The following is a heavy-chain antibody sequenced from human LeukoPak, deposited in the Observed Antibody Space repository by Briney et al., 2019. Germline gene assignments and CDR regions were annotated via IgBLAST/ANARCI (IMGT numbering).Heavy chain of an antibody. CDR3: ARSGAHCSGGSCYNPVFDY. CDR1: GYSFTSYW. Sequence: GESLKISCKGSGYSFTSYWIGWVRQMPGKGLEWMGITYPGDSDTRYSPSFQGQVTISADKSISTAYLQWSSLKASDTAMYYCARSGAHCSGGSCYNPVFDYWGQGTLVTVSS. D-gene: IGHD2-15*01. CDR2: TYPGDSDT. J-gene: IGHJ4*02. V-gene: IGHV5-51*01.